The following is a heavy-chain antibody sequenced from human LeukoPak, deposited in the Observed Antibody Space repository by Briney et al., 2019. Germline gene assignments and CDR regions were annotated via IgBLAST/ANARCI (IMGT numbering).Heavy chain of an antibody. D-gene: IGHD1-1*01. CDR2: IYHSGST. V-gene: IGHV4-38-2*01. CDR1: GYSISSGYY. Sequence: SETLSLTCAVSGYSISSGYYWGWIRQPPGKGLEWIGSIYHSGSTYYNPSLKSRVTISVGTSKNQFSLKLSSVTAADTAVYYCARVFPTGHYYYMDVWGKGTMVTVSS. J-gene: IGHJ6*03. CDR3: ARVFPTGHYYYMDV.